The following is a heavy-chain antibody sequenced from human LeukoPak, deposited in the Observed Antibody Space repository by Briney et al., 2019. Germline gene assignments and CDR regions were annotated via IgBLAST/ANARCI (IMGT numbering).Heavy chain of an antibody. J-gene: IGHJ4*02. V-gene: IGHV3-23*01. CDR2: IFPSGGEI. D-gene: IGHD5-18*01. Sequence: GGSLRLSCSASGFTFYDYGVSRGRQHPGRGVEGVSSIFPSGGEIHYADSVRGRFTISRDNSKSILSLQMNSLRAEDTAIYYCATYRQVLLPFESWGQGTLVTVSS. CDR3: ATYRQVLLPFES. CDR1: GFTFYDYG.